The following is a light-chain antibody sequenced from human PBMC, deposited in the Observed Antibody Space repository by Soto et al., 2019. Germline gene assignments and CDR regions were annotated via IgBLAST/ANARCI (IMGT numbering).Light chain of an antibody. CDR2: GAS. Sequence: DIQMTQSPSTLSASVGDRVTITCRASQSISNWLAWYQQKPGKAPKLLISGASSLESGVPSRFSGSGSGTEFTLTISSLQPDDFATYYCQQYNSYSTWTFGQGTKGDLK. CDR3: QQYNSYSTWT. CDR1: QSISNW. J-gene: IGKJ1*01. V-gene: IGKV1-5*01.